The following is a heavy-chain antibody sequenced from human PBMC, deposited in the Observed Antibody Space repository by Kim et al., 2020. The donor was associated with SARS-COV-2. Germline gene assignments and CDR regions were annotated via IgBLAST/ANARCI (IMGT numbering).Heavy chain of an antibody. Sequence: GGSLRLSCAASGFTFSSYAMHWVRQAPGKGLEWVAVISYDGSNKYYADSVKGRFTISRDNSKNTLYLQMNSLRAEDTAVYYCARGFDYVVVVAATPAFD. CDR2: ISYDGSNK. V-gene: IGHV3-30*04. CDR3: ARGFDYVVVVAATPAFD. J-gene: IGHJ4*01. D-gene: IGHD2-15*01. CDR1: GFTFSSYA.